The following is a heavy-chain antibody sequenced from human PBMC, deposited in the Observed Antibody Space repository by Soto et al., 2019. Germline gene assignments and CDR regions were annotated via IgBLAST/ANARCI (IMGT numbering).Heavy chain of an antibody. V-gene: IGHV1-69*02. D-gene: IGHD3-10*01. CDR2: IIPILGIA. J-gene: IGHJ6*03. Sequence: ASVKVSCKASGGTFSSYTISWVRQAPGQGLEWMGRIIPILGIANYAQKFQGRVTITADKSTSTAYMELSSLRSEDTAVYYCARGPLTYYYGSGRAYYMDVWGKGTTVTVSS. CDR1: GGTFSSYT. CDR3: ARGPLTYYYGSGRAYYMDV.